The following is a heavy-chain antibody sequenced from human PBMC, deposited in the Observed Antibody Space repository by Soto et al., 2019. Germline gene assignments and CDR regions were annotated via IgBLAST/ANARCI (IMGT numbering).Heavy chain of an antibody. CDR1: GFTFSSFG. CDR2: ISYDGSNK. Sequence: QVQLVESGGGVVQPGRSLRLFCAASGFTFSSFGIHWVRQAPGKGLEWVAVISYDGSNKYYADSVKGRFTISRDNSKNTLYLQMNSLRAEDTAVYYCAKDRGQRLAKFYDGMDVWGQGTTVTVSS. D-gene: IGHD6-19*01. V-gene: IGHV3-30*18. J-gene: IGHJ6*02. CDR3: AKDRGQRLAKFYDGMDV.